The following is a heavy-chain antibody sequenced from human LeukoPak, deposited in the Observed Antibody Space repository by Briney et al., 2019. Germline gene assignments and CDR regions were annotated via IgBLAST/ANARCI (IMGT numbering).Heavy chain of an antibody. V-gene: IGHV4-39*01. Sequence: SETLSLTCTVSGGSISSSSYYWGWFRQPPGKGLEWIGSIHYSGSTYYNPSLKSRVTISVHTSKNQFSLKLSSVTAADTAVYYCASYDSSATGFNFWGQGTLVTVSS. CDR3: ASYDSSATGFNF. CDR1: GGSISSSSYY. J-gene: IGHJ4*02. CDR2: IHYSGST. D-gene: IGHD3-22*01.